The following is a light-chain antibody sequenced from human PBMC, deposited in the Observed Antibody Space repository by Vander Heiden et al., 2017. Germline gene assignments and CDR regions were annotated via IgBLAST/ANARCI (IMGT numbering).Light chain of an antibody. Sequence: QMTQAPSSLSASVGDRVTITCRASQSISSYLNWYQQKPGKAPKLLIYAASSLQSGVPSRFSGSGSGTDFTLTISSLQPEDFATYYCQQSYSTPRTFGQGTKVEIK. CDR1: QSISSY. J-gene: IGKJ1*01. V-gene: IGKV1-39*01. CDR2: AAS. CDR3: QQSYSTPRT.